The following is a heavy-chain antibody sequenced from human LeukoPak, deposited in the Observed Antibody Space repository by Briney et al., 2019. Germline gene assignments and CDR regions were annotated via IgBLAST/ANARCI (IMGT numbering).Heavy chain of an antibody. Sequence: SGPTLVNPTETLTLTCTVSGFSLSNTRLGVTWIRQPPGKALGWLAHIFPNGEKSYRTSLKTRLTISKDTSKSHVVLTVTNMHPVDTATYYCARTDGYNSFDSWGQGTLVTVSS. J-gene: IGHJ4*02. D-gene: IGHD5-24*01. V-gene: IGHV2-26*01. CDR1: GFSLSNTRLG. CDR2: IFPNGEK. CDR3: ARTDGYNSFDS.